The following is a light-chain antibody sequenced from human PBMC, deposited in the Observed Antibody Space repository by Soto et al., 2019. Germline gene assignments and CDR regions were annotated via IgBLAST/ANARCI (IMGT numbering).Light chain of an antibody. Sequence: DIQMTQSPSTLSASVGDRVTITCRASQTISSSLAWYQQQPGKAPKLLIYDVSTLKRGVPSRFSGSRSGTELTLSISSLQPDDFATYYCQQYHTFSYTFGLGTSLESK. CDR1: QTISSS. CDR3: QQYHTFSYT. CDR2: DVS. V-gene: IGKV1-5*01. J-gene: IGKJ2*01.